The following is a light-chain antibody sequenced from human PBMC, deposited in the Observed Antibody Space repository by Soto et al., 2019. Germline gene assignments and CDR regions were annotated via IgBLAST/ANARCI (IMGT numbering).Light chain of an antibody. Sequence: EIVLTQSPGSLSLSPGEGATLSCTASQSLSGRYLAWYQQRPGQAPKLLMYEASSRATGIPDRFSGSGSGTDFTLTISRLEPEDFAVYYCQQYATSPPTFGQGTKVDIK. J-gene: IGKJ1*01. CDR1: QSLSGRY. CDR2: EAS. V-gene: IGKV3-20*01. CDR3: QQYATSPPT.